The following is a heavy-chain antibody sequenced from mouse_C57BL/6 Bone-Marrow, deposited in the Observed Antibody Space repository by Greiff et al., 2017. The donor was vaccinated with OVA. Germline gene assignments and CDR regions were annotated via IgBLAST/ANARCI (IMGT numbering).Heavy chain of an antibody. CDR1: GFNIKDYY. CDR2: FDPEDGET. V-gene: IGHV14-2*01. J-gene: IGHJ1*03. CDR3: ARRITTVVAWYFDV. Sequence: VQLQQSGAELVKPGASVKLSCTASGFNIKDYYMHWVKQRNEQGLEWIGRFDPEDGETKYAPKFQGKATLTADTSSNTAYLQLSSLTSEDTAVYYCARRITTVVAWYFDVWGTGTTVTVSS. D-gene: IGHD1-1*01.